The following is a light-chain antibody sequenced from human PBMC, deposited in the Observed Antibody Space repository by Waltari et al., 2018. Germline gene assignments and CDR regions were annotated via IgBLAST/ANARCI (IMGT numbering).Light chain of an antibody. V-gene: IGLV2-11*02. Sequence: QSALTQPRSVSGSPGQSVTIPCTGTSSDLGPYQYVSWYQQPPGKPPKPIIHDVTKRPSGVPDRFSGSKSGNTASLTISGLQAEDEAEYFCCSFAGSYTWVFGGGTELTVL. J-gene: IGLJ3*02. CDR2: DVT. CDR1: SSDLGPYQY. CDR3: CSFAGSYTWV.